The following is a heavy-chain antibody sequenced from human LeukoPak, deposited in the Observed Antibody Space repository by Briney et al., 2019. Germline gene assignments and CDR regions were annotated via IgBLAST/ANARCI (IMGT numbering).Heavy chain of an antibody. CDR1: GCSISSHY. Sequence: PSETLSLTCTVSGCSISSHYWSWIRQPPGKGLEWIGYIYYSGSTNYNPSLKSRVTISVDTSKNQFSLKLSSVTAADTAVYYCARVGRTERWLQFSDYWGQGTLVTVSS. CDR3: ARVGRTERWLQFSDY. V-gene: IGHV4-59*11. CDR2: IYYSGST. J-gene: IGHJ4*02. D-gene: IGHD5-24*01.